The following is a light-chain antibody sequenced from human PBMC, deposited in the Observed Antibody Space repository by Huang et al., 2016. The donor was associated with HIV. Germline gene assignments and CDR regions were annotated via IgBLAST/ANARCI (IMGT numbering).Light chain of an antibody. V-gene: IGKV3-11*01. CDR1: QSVSSY. CDR2: DAF. CDR3: QQRNNWPRT. J-gene: IGKJ1*01. Sequence: EIVLTQSPATLSLSPGERATLTCRASQSVSSYLAWFQQKRGPAPRLLIYDAFNRAPGIPDRVSGSGSGTDFTLTISNVEPEDFAVYYCQQRNNWPRTFGQGTKVEI.